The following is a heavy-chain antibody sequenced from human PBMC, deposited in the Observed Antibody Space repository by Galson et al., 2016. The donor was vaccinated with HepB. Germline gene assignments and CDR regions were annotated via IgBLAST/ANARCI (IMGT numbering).Heavy chain of an antibody. CDR2: IIPLFGTA. CDR3: ARRKFSSSWFAY. J-gene: IGHJ4*02. V-gene: IGHV1-69*13. CDR1: GGTFNSYA. Sequence: SVKVSCKASGGTFNSYAFSWVRQAPGQGLEWMGGIIPLFGTANYAQKFQGRVTITADESTSTVYMELSSLRFEDTAVYYCARRKFSSSWFAYWGQGTLVTVSS. D-gene: IGHD6-13*01.